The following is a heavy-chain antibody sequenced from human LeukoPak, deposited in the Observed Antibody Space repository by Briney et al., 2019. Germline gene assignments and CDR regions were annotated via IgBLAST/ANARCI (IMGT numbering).Heavy chain of an antibody. D-gene: IGHD3-10*01. J-gene: IGHJ4*02. CDR3: ARDRITMVRGVSYYFDY. CDR2: IYHSGST. V-gene: IGHV4-38-2*02. Sequence: SETLSLTCTVSGYSISSGYYWGWIRQPPGKGLEWIGSIYHSGSTYYNPSLKSRATISVDTSKNQFSLKLSSVTAADTAVYYWARDRITMVRGVSYYFDYWGQGTLVTVSS. CDR1: GYSISSGYY.